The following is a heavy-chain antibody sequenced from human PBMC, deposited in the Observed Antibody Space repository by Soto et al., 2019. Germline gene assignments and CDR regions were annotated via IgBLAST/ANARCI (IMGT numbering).Heavy chain of an antibody. J-gene: IGHJ6*02. CDR2: ISYNGKKE. V-gene: IGHV3-30*18. CDR1: GYTFRNHG. CDR3: AKDRKYIAIVDMATTGMDV. D-gene: IGHD1-1*01. Sequence: QAQLVESGGGAVQPGRPLRLSCVASGYTFRNHGMHWVRQAPGKGLEWVAVISYNGKKEHYADSLKGRFTISRDNSKNTVSLQMSILTPEDTAVYYCAKDRKYIAIVDMATTGMDVCGPGTTVTGSS.